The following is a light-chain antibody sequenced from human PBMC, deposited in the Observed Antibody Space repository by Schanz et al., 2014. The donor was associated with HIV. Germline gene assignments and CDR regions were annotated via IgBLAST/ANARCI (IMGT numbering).Light chain of an antibody. CDR3: VLYMGSGISV. CDR1: SGSVSTTYS. CDR2: STN. Sequence: QAVVTQEPSFSVSPGGTVTLTCGLSSGSVSTTYSPPWSHQAPGQAPRTLIHSTNTRSSGVPDRFSGSILGNKAALTITGAQADDESDYYCVLYMGSGISVFGGGTKLTVL. J-gene: IGLJ3*02. V-gene: IGLV8-61*01.